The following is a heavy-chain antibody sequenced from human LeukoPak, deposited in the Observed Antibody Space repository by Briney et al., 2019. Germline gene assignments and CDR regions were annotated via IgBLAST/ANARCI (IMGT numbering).Heavy chain of an antibody. V-gene: IGHV3-23*01. J-gene: IGHJ4*02. Sequence: GGSLRLSCAASGFTFSSYWMHWVRQAPGKGLEWVSGISGSGGTTYYADSVQGRFTISRDNFKNTLYVQMNSLRADDTAIYYCVKDSYYYDNSGYYYVKDHWGQGTLVTVSS. CDR3: VKDSYYYDNSGYYYVKDH. CDR1: GFTFSSYW. D-gene: IGHD3-22*01. CDR2: ISGSGGTT.